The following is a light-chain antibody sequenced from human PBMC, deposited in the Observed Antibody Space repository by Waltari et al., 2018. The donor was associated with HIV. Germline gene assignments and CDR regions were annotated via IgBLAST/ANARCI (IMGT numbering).Light chain of an antibody. CDR2: SND. CDR1: RSNIGSTT. J-gene: IGLJ2*01. V-gene: IGLV1-44*01. CDR3: AAWDVSLNGLV. Sequence: QSVLTQPPSASGTPGQRVTISCSGSRSNIGSTTVNWYQQLPGTAPKLLIYSNDQRPSGVPDRFSGSKSGTSASLAISGLQSEDEAGYYCAAWDVSLNGLVFGGGTKLTVL.